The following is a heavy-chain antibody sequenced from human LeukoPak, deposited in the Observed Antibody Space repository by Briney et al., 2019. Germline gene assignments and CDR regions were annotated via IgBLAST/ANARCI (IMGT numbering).Heavy chain of an antibody. V-gene: IGHV3-23*01. CDR1: GFTLSSYW. J-gene: IGHJ4*02. CDR2: ISGSGGST. D-gene: IGHD6-19*01. Sequence: GGSLRLSCAASGFTLSSYWMSWVRQAPGKGLEWVSAISGSGGSTYYADSVKGRFTISRDNSKNTLYLQMNSLRAEDTAVYYCAKGAIAVAGSGYYFDYWGQGTLVTVSS. CDR3: AKGAIAVAGSGYYFDY.